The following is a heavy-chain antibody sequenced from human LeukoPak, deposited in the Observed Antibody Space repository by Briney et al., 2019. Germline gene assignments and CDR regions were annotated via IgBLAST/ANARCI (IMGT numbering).Heavy chain of an antibody. CDR3: AGKVYSFDY. J-gene: IGHJ4*02. V-gene: IGHV4-34*01. Sequence: SETLSLTCAVYGGSFSGYYWSWIRQPTGKGLEWIGEINHSGSTNYNPSLKSRVSISVDTSKNQFSLKLSSVTAADTAVYYCAGKVYSFDYWGQGTLVTVSS. CDR2: INHSGST. D-gene: IGHD4-11*01. CDR1: GGSFSGYY.